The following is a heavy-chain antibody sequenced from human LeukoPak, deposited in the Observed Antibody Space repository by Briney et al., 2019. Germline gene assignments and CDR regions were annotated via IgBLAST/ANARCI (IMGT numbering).Heavy chain of an antibody. Sequence: PGGSLRLSCAASGFTFSSCSMNWVRQAPGKGLEWVSSISSSGSYIYYADSVKGRFTISRDNAKNSLYLQMNSLRAEDTAVYYCARVAGGDGFLTGGYYFDYWGQGTLVTVSS. V-gene: IGHV3-21*01. D-gene: IGHD7-27*01. CDR3: ARVAGGDGFLTGGYYFDY. J-gene: IGHJ4*02. CDR2: ISSSGSYI. CDR1: GFTFSSCS.